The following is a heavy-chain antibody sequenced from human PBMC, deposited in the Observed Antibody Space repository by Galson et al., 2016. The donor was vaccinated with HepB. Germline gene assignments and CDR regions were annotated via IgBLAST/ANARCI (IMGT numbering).Heavy chain of an antibody. CDR3: AREARSIRAPLGRMDFDL. CDR2: ISDDGSYK. Sequence: SLRLSCAASGFTFSSYAMHWVRQAPGKGLEWVAIISDDGSYKKYADSVKGRFSISRDSSKNTLSLQLNSLRTEDTAAYYCAREARSIRAPLGRMDFDLWGRGTLVTGAS. J-gene: IGHJ2*01. CDR1: GFTFSSYA. D-gene: IGHD1-14*01. V-gene: IGHV3-30*04.